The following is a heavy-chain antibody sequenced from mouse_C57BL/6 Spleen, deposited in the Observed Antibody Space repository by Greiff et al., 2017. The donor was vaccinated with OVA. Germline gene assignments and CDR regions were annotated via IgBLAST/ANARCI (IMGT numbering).Heavy chain of an antibody. CDR2: SRNKANDYTT. CDR1: GFTFSDFY. CDR3: ARGWWDAMDY. Sequence: EVQGVESGGGLVQSGRSLRLSCATSGFTFSDFYMEWVRQAPGKGLEWIAASRNKANDYTTEYSASVKGRFIVSRDTSQSILYLQMNALRAEDTAIYYCARGWWDAMDYWGQGTSVTVSS. V-gene: IGHV7-1*01. D-gene: IGHD1-1*02. J-gene: IGHJ4*01.